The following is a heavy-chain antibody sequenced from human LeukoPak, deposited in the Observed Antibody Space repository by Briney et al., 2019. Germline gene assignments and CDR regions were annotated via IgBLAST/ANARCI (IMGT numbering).Heavy chain of an antibody. CDR3: ARDNTAVGPFDY. D-gene: IGHD6-13*01. CDR1: GYSFTDYY. CDR2: IDPSGGST. J-gene: IGHJ4*02. V-gene: IGHV1-46*01. Sequence: ASVKVSCKVSGYSFTDYYVHWVRQAPGQGLEWMGIIDPSGGSTSYAQKFQGRVTMTRDTSTSTVYMDLSSLRSEDTAVYYCARDNTAVGPFDYWGQGTLVTVSS.